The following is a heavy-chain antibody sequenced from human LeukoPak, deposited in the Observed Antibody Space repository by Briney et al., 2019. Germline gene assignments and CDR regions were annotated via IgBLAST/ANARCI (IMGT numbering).Heavy chain of an antibody. V-gene: IGHV3-21*01. D-gene: IGHD2-21*01. Sequence: GRSLRLSCAASGFTFSSYSMNWVRQAPGKGLEWVSSISSSSSYIYYADSVKGRFTISRDNAKNSLYLQMNSLRAEDTAVYYCARDESDGYYYYMDVWGKGTTVTVSS. CDR3: ARDESDGYYYYMDV. CDR2: ISSSSSYI. CDR1: GFTFSSYS. J-gene: IGHJ6*03.